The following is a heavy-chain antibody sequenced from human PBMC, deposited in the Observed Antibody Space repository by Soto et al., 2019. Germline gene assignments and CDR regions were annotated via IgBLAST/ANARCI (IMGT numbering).Heavy chain of an antibody. CDR3: ARDYGDYGRGNYYGMDV. D-gene: IGHD4-17*01. J-gene: IGHJ6*02. Sequence: PGRSLILSCAASGFTFSSYGMHWVRQAPGKGLEWVAVIWYDGSNKYYADSVKGRFTISRDNSKNTLYLQMNSLRAEDTAVYYFARDYGDYGRGNYYGMDVWGQGTTVNVSS. CDR1: GFTFSSYG. CDR2: IWYDGSNK. V-gene: IGHV3-33*01.